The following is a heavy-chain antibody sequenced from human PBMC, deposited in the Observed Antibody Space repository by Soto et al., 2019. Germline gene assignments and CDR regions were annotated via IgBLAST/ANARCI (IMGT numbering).Heavy chain of an antibody. J-gene: IGHJ4*02. CDR1: GFIFSGSA. CDR3: TRPSHDTSSYFQHEAYYFDF. V-gene: IGHV3-73*01. D-gene: IGHD3-10*01. Sequence: GGSLRHNCAASGFIFSGSAFHWVHQASGKGPEWVGRIRNKANSYETAYSASVRGRFTISRDDSKNTAYLQMNSLKTEDTALYYCTRPSHDTSSYFQHEAYYFDFWGPGTLVTVSS. CDR2: IRNKANSYET.